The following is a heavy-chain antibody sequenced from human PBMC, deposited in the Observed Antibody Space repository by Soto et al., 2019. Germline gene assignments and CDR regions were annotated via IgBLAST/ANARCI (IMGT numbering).Heavy chain of an antibody. Sequence: PGGSLRLSCAASGFTFSSYAMHWVRQAPGKGLEWVAVISYDGSNKYYADSVKGRFTISRDNSKNTLYLQMNSLRAEDTAVYYCARDKVEEGGSCYFDYWGQGTLVTVSS. D-gene: IGHD1-26*01. CDR1: GFTFSSYA. CDR2: ISYDGSNK. CDR3: ARDKVEEGGSCYFDY. J-gene: IGHJ4*02. V-gene: IGHV3-30-3*01.